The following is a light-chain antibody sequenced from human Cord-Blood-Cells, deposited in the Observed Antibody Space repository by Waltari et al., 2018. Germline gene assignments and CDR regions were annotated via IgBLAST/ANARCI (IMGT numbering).Light chain of an antibody. Sequence: DIVMTQSPDSLAVSLGERATINCKSIQSVLYSSNHKNYLACYQQKPGQPPKLLIYCASTRTSRAPDRYSVSGSVTHFTITISRLQAEDCALYYCQQYYTTPQLTFGQGTKVEIK. CDR3: QQYYTTPQLT. V-gene: IGKV4-1*01. J-gene: IGKJ1*01. CDR1: QSVLYSSNHKNY. CDR2: CAS.